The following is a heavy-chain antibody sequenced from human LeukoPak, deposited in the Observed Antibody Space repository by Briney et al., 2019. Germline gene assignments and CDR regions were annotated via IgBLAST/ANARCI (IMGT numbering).Heavy chain of an antibody. D-gene: IGHD2-15*01. Sequence: PGGSLRLSCAASGLTFSSHWMSWVRQAPGQGLERVANISPDGDRENYVDSVKGRFSISRDNAKNSPFLQMHSLSAEDTAVYYCASKFPYCSGGSCALGGQGTLVTVSS. CDR1: GLTFSSHW. CDR2: ISPDGDRE. V-gene: IGHV3-7*01. CDR3: ASKFPYCSGGSCAL. J-gene: IGHJ4*02.